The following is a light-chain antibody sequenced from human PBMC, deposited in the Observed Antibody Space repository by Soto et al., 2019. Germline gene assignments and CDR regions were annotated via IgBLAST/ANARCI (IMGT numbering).Light chain of an antibody. CDR2: TND. J-gene: IGLJ3*02. Sequence: QSVLTQPPSASGTPGQRVTISCSGSSSNIGSNYVYWYQQLPGTAPKLLIYTNDQRPSGVPDRFSGSKSGTSAPLAISGLRSEDGADYYCAAWDDSLRGWVFGGGTKLTVL. CDR3: AAWDDSLRGWV. CDR1: SSNIGSNY. V-gene: IGLV1-47*02.